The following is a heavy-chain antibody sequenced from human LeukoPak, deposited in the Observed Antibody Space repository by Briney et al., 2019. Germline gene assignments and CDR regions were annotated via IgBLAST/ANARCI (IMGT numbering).Heavy chain of an antibody. CDR2: MYRGGRT. CDR1: GFTVSSNH. D-gene: IGHD3-10*01. J-gene: IGHJ4*02. Sequence: GGSLRLSCAASGFTVSSNHMSWVRQAPGKGLEWVSGMYRGGRTYCAESVKGRFTLSRDNSTNTLYPQMNRLRAEDMAVYYCARDSGFGEFNNYWGQGTLVTVSS. V-gene: IGHV3-66*01. CDR3: ARDSGFGEFNNY.